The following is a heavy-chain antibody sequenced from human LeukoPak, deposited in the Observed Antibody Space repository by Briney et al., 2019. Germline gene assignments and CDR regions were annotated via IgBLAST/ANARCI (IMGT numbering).Heavy chain of an antibody. J-gene: IGHJ4*02. CDR1: GFTFSSYS. CDR2: ISGTGSIV. Sequence: SGGSLRLSCAASGFTFSSYSMNWVRQAPGKGLEWVSSISGTGSIVFYADSVKGRFTISRDNSKNTLYLQMNSLRAEDTAVYYCAKDQSPPGYWGQGTLVTVSS. CDR3: AKDQSPPGY. V-gene: IGHV3-23*01.